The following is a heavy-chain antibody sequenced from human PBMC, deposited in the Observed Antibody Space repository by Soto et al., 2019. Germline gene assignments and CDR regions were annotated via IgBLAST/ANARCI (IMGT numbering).Heavy chain of an antibody. J-gene: IGHJ6*02. Sequence: GASVNVSCKASGYTFTSYAMHWVRQAPGQRLEWMGWTNAGNGNTKYSQKFQGRVTITRDTSASTAYMELSSLRSEDTAVYYCASSYYGSGNPKDYYYGMDVWGQGTTVTVSS. D-gene: IGHD3-10*01. CDR2: TNAGNGNT. CDR1: GYTFTSYA. V-gene: IGHV1-3*01. CDR3: ASSYYGSGNPKDYYYGMDV.